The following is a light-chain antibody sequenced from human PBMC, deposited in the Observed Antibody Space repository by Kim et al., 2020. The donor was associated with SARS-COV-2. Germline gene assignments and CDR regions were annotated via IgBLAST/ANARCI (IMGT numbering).Light chain of an antibody. CDR3: AAWDASLSARL. V-gene: IGLV2-11*01. J-gene: IGLJ2*01. CDR1: SSDVGGYNY. CDR2: DVS. Sequence: QSALTQPRSVSGSPGQSVTISCTGTSSDVGGYNYVSWYQQHPGKAPKLMIYDVSKRPSGVPDRFSGSKSGNTASLTISGLQAEDEADYYCAAWDASLSARLFGGGTQLTVL.